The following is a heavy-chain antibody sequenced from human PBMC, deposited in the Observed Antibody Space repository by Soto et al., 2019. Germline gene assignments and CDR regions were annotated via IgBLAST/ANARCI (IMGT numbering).Heavy chain of an antibody. CDR2: IYYSGST. CDR1: GGSISSSAYY. Sequence: QLQLQESGPGLMKPSQTLSLTCSVSGGSISSSAYYWGWIRQPPGKGLEWIGNIYYSGSTYYNPSLKSRVTISVDTSKNQFSLRLSSVTAADTAVYYCARHGADGYITDYWGQGTLVTVSS. J-gene: IGHJ4*02. CDR3: ARHGADGYITDY. V-gene: IGHV4-39*01. D-gene: IGHD5-12*01.